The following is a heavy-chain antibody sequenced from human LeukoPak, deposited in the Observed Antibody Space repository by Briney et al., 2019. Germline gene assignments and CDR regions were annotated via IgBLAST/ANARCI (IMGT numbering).Heavy chain of an antibody. D-gene: IGHD3-10*01. J-gene: IGHJ4*02. V-gene: IGHV4-39*07. CDR2: INHSGST. Sequence: SETLSLTCTVSGGSISSSSYYWGWIRQPPGKGLEWIGEINHSGSTNYNPSLKSRVTISVDTSKNQFSLKLSSVTAADTAVYYCARRLPVSMALPYWGQGTLVTVSS. CDR3: ARRLPVSMALPY. CDR1: GGSISSSSYY.